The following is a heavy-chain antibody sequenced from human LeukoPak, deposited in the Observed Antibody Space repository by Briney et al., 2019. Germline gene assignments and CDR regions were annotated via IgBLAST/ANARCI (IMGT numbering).Heavy chain of an antibody. D-gene: IGHD2-21*01. Sequence: GRXLRLSCAASGFTFDDYAMHWVRQAPGKGLEWVSGISWNSGSIVYADSVKGRFTISRDNAKNSLYLQMNSLRAEDMALYYCAKGSTYCGGDCYGYYFDYWGQGTLVTVSS. V-gene: IGHV3-9*03. CDR1: GFTFDDYA. J-gene: IGHJ4*02. CDR3: AKGSTYCGGDCYGYYFDY. CDR2: ISWNSGSI.